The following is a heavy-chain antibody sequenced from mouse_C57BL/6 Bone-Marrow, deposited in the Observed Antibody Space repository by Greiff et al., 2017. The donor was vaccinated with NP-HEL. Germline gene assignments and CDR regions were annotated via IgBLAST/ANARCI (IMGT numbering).Heavy chain of an antibody. Sequence: EVQVVESGGGLVQPGGSLKLSCAASGFTFSDYYMYWVRQTPEKRLEWVAYISNGGGSTYYPDTVKGRFTITSDNAKNSLYLQMGRLKSEDTAMYYCARHHYYGSSYEPMDYWGQGTSVTVSS. V-gene: IGHV5-12*01. CDR1: GFTFSDYY. CDR3: ARHHYYGSSYEPMDY. J-gene: IGHJ4*01. CDR2: ISNGGGST. D-gene: IGHD1-1*01.